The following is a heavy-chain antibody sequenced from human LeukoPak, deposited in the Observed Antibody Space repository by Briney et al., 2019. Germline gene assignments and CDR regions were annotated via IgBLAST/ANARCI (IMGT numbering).Heavy chain of an antibody. CDR3: ALAGGSGSYPFDY. V-gene: IGHV3-21*01. J-gene: IGHJ4*02. D-gene: IGHD3-10*01. CDR1: GFTFSSYS. Sequence: GGSLRLSCAASGFTFSSYSMNWVRQAPGKGLEWVSSISSSSSYMYYADSVKGRFTISRDNAKNSLYLQMNSLRAEDTAVYYCALAGGSGSYPFDYWGQGTLVTVSS. CDR2: ISSSSSYM.